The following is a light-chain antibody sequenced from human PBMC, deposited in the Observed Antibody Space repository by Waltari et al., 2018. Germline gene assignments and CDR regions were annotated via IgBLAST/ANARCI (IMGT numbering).Light chain of an antibody. CDR3: SSQSSDNVVL. J-gene: IGLJ2*01. CDR1: SSDVGGYNF. CDR2: DVS. Sequence: QSALTQPASVSGSPGQSITISCTGTSSDVGGYNFASWYQDHPGQAPKVIIYDVSDRPSGISERFSGSKSGNTASLTISGLQAEDEADYYCSSQSSDNVVLFGGGTKLTVL. V-gene: IGLV2-14*03.